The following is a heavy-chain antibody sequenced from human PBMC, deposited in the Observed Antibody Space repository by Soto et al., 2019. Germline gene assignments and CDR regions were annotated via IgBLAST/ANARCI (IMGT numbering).Heavy chain of an antibody. D-gene: IGHD2-15*01. V-gene: IGHV4-34*01. CDR1: GGFLSESY. J-gene: IGHJ5*02. Sequence: PETLSLTFAVYGGFLSESYWTWIRQPPGNGLEWIAEVNHVGGTNYNPSLKSRVTMSVDTSQNQFSLRLFSVTDADTAMYFCVRIRYQLPASVLRLEPWGQGTTVIVSS. CDR2: VNHVGGT. CDR3: VRIRYQLPASVLRLEP.